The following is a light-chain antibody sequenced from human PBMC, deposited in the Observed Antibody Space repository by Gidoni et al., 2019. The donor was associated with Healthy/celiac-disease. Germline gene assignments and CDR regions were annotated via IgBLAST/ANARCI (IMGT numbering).Light chain of an antibody. Sequence: DIQMTHSPSSLSASVGDRVTIPRRASQSISSYLNWYQQKPGKAPKLLIYAASSLQSGVPARFSGSGSGTDFTLTISSLQPEDFATYYCQQSYSTPRTFGGGTKVEIK. CDR1: QSISSY. V-gene: IGKV1-39*01. CDR3: QQSYSTPRT. J-gene: IGKJ4*01. CDR2: AAS.